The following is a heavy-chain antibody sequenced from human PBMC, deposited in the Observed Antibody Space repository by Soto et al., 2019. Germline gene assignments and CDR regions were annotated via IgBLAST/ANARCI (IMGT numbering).Heavy chain of an antibody. CDR2: ISNNGGST. V-gene: IGHV3-64D*06. CDR1: GFIFSDYA. Sequence: GGSLRLSCSASGFIFSDYAMHWVRLTPGKGLEFVSAISNNGGSTNDAPSVWGRFTTSRDNSKNTVYLEMSSLRVEDTAIYYCVTDPSRGGWYGFFLHWGQGTVVTVSS. CDR3: VTDPSRGGWYGFFLH. J-gene: IGHJ1*01. D-gene: IGHD6-19*01.